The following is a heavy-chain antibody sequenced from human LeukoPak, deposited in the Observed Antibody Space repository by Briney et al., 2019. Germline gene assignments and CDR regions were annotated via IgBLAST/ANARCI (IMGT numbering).Heavy chain of an antibody. D-gene: IGHD1-26*01. CDR1: GGSISSSSYY. V-gene: IGHV4-39*01. Sequence: KPSETLSLTCTVSGGSISSSSYYWGWIRQPPGKGLEWIGSIYYSGSTYYNPSLKSRVTISVDTSKNQFSLKLSSVTAADTAVYYCARRSYSYAFDIWGQGTMVTVSS. CDR2: IYYSGST. J-gene: IGHJ3*02. CDR3: ARRSYSYAFDI.